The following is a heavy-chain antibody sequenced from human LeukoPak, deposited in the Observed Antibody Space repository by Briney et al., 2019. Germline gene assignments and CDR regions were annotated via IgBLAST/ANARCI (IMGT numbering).Heavy chain of an antibody. D-gene: IGHD1-14*01. CDR3: ARPLTGDYVDY. J-gene: IGHJ4*02. CDR1: GFTFSDYY. V-gene: IGHV3-11*06. Sequence: GGSLRLSCADSGFTFSDYYMSWIRQAPGKGLEWVSYISSSSSYTNYADSVKGRFTISRDNAKNSLYLQMNSLRAEDTAVYYCARPLTGDYVDYWGQGTLVTVSS. CDR2: ISSSSSYT.